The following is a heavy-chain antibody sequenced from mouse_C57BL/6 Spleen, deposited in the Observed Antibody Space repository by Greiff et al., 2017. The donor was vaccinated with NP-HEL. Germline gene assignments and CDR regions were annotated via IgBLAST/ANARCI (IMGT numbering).Heavy chain of an antibody. J-gene: IGHJ2*01. CDR2: ISSGSSTI. Sequence: EVKLVESGGGLVKPGGSLKLSCAASGFTFSDYGMHWVRQAPEKGLEWVAYISSGSSTIYYADTVKGRFTISRDNAKNTLFLQMTSLRSEDTAMYYCARNYYDYDAGLDYWGQGTTLTVSS. CDR1: GFTFSDYG. CDR3: ARNYYDYDAGLDY. V-gene: IGHV5-17*01. D-gene: IGHD2-4*01.